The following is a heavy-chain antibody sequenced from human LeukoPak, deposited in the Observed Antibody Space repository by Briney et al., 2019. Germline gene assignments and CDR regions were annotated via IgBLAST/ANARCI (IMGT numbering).Heavy chain of an antibody. V-gene: IGHV4-39*01. Sequence: SETLSLTCTVSGGSISSSSYYWGWIRQPPGKGLEWIGSIYYSGSTYYNPSLKSRVTISVDTSKNQFSLKLRSVTAADTAVYYCARRIAAAFDYWGQGILVTVSS. CDR3: ARRIAAAFDY. J-gene: IGHJ4*02. CDR1: GGSISSSSYY. CDR2: IYYSGST. D-gene: IGHD6-13*01.